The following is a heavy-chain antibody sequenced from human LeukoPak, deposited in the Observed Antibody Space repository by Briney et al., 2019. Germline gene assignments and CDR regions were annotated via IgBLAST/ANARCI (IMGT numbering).Heavy chain of an antibody. CDR1: GGSISSSSYY. CDR3: ARASGSGEEGLDP. D-gene: IGHD3-10*01. CDR2: IYYSGST. Sequence: PSETLSLTCTVSGGSISSSSYYWGWIRQPPGKGLEWIGSIYYSGSTYYNPSLESRVTISVDTSKNQFSLKLSSVTAADTAVYYCARASGSGEEGLDPWGQGTLVTVSS. V-gene: IGHV4-39*07. J-gene: IGHJ5*02.